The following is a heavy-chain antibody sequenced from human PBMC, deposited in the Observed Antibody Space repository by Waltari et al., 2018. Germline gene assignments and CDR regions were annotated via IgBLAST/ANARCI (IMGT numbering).Heavy chain of an antibody. D-gene: IGHD3-9*01. V-gene: IGHV1-3*01. J-gene: IGHJ4*02. CDR3: VRGRRGGYDILTGYLFDY. CDR1: GSTFTSFA. Sequence: QVQLVQSGAEVKKPGASGKVSCKASGSTFTSFAMLWVRKAPGQRLEWMGWINAGNGNTKYSQKFQGRVTITRDTSASTAYMELSSLRSEDTAVYYCVRGRRGGYDILTGYLFDYWGQGTLVTVSS. CDR2: INAGNGNT.